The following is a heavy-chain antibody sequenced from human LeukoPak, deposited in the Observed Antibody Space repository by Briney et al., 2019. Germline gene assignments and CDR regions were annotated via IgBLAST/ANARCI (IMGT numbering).Heavy chain of an antibody. CDR1: GFTFDDYA. CDR3: AKGPQWELFHFGY. Sequence: PGGSLRLSCAASGFTFDDYAMHWVRQAPGKGLEWVSGISWNSGSIGYADSVKGRFTISRDNAKNSLYLQMNSLRAEDTALYYCAKGPQWELFHFGYWGQGTLVTVSS. D-gene: IGHD1-26*01. V-gene: IGHV3-9*01. CDR2: ISWNSGSI. J-gene: IGHJ4*02.